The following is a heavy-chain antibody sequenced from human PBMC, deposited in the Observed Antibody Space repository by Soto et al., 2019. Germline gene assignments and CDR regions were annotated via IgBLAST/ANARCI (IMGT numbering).Heavy chain of an antibody. Sequence: GESLKISCKGSGYSFTSYWIGWVRQMPGKGLEWMGIIYPGDSDTRYSPSFQGQVTISADKSISTAYLQWSSLKASDTAMYYCARHVGSRRPRYSSGWYEVYFDYWGQGTLVTVSS. CDR3: ARHVGSRRPRYSSGWYEVYFDY. CDR2: IYPGDSDT. J-gene: IGHJ4*02. CDR1: GYSFTSYW. V-gene: IGHV5-51*01. D-gene: IGHD6-19*01.